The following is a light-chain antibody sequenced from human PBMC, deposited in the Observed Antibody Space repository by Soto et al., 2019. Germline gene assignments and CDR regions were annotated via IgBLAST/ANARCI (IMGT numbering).Light chain of an antibody. V-gene: IGKV1-39*01. CDR1: QSISSY. CDR2: AAS. CDR3: QQYNSDRT. J-gene: IGKJ5*01. Sequence: DIQMTQSPSSLSASVGDRVTITCRASQSISSYLNWYQQKPGKAPKLLIYAASSLQSGVPSRFSGSGSGTDFTLTISSLQPDDFATYYCQQYNSDRTFGQGTRLEIK.